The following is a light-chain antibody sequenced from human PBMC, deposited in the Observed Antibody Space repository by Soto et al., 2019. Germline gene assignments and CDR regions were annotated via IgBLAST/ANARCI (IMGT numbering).Light chain of an antibody. V-gene: IGKV3-20*01. CDR1: QTVARNF. CDR2: HGS. Sequence: DIVLTQSPGTLSLSPGERAALSCRASQTVARNFLAWYQQKPGQSPRLLIYHGSNRATGIPDRFSGTASGTDFTLTISRLEPEDSAVYYCHQYASAPLTFGGGTKVEIK. CDR3: HQYASAPLT. J-gene: IGKJ4*01.